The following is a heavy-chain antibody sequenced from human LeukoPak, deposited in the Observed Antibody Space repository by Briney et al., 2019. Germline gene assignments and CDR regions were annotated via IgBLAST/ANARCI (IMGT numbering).Heavy chain of an antibody. J-gene: IGHJ4*02. D-gene: IGHD3-22*01. CDR1: GSSFNNKW. CDR2: IYPEDSDT. V-gene: IGHV5-51*01. Sequence: GESLQISCKASGSSFNNKWIGWVRQLPGKGLEWMGVIYPEDSDTRYSPSFQGQVTISVDKSINTAYLQWSSLKASDTAIYYCARRIYDSSGYSVYFDSWGQGTLVTVSS. CDR3: ARRIYDSSGYSVYFDS.